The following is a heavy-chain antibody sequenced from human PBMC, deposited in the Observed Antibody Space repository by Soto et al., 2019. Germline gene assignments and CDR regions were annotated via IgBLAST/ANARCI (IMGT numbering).Heavy chain of an antibody. CDR3: AKDSPYGVCCHYFDY. D-gene: IGHD2-8*01. V-gene: IGHV3-7*01. Sequence: PGGSLRLSCAASGFTFSSYWMTWVRQAPGKGLEWVANIKQDGSEKYYVDSVQGRFTISRDNANNSLSLQMNSLRAEDTAVYYCAKDSPYGVCCHYFDYWGQGTLVTSPQ. J-gene: IGHJ4*02. CDR1: GFTFSSYW. CDR2: IKQDGSEK.